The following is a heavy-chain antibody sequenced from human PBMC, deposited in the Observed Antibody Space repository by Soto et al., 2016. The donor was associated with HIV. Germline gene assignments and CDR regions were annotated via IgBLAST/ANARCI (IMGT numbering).Heavy chain of an antibody. CDR2: ISGSGISS. V-gene: IGHV3-23*01. Sequence: EVHLLESGGDLVRPGTSLRLSCVGTEFNFKNYAMMWVRQAPGKGPDWVSGISGSGISSHYRNSVKGRFTISRDNSKNTLYLQMNSLTVEDTAVYYCVKGSVYNVRGHFDSWGLGTLVTVSS. D-gene: IGHD3-10*02. CDR1: EFNFKNYA. J-gene: IGHJ4*02. CDR3: VKGSVYNVRGHFDS.